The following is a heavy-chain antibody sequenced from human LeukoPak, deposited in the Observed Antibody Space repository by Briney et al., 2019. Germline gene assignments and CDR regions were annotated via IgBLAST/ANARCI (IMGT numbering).Heavy chain of an antibody. CDR3: ARGGYYGSGNDFRFDP. CDR2: IYYSGST. J-gene: IGHJ5*02. V-gene: IGHV4-39*07. Sequence: SETLSLTCTVSGVSISSTSYYWGWIRQPPGKGLEWIASIYYSGSTYYNPSLKSRVTISVDTSKNQFSLKLTSVTAADTAVYFCARGGYYGSGNDFRFDPWGQGTLVTVSS. CDR1: GVSISSTSYY. D-gene: IGHD3-10*01.